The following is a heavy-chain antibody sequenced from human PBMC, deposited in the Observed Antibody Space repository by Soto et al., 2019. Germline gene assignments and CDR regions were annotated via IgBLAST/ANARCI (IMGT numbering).Heavy chain of an antibody. V-gene: IGHV1-3*01. Sequence: ASVKVSCKTSGSSFRTLTIYWVRQVPGQRFESLGWIDCGNGDTQYSEKFEDRVTFTMDVSASTGYLEMRSLGSEDSATYSCAGGSRVTGFHYYGIDIWGPGTTVTVSS. D-gene: IGHD2-15*01. CDR2: IDCGNGDT. J-gene: IGHJ6*02. CDR3: AGGSRVTGFHYYGIDI. CDR1: GSSFRTLT.